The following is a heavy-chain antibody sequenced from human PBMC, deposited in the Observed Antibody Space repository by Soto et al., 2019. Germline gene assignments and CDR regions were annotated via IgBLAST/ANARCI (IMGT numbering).Heavy chain of an antibody. Sequence: ASETLSLTCTVSGGSMKSFFWSWIRQSPGKGLEWIGYIPYNGGPTYTPSLKSRVTIAIDTSRNQFSLRLTSVTTADTAVYYCAASQMGLISVLGTWGQGIQVTVSS. CDR3: AASQMGLISVLGT. V-gene: IGHV4-59*01. CDR2: IPYNGGP. CDR1: GGSMKSFF. D-gene: IGHD1-1*01. J-gene: IGHJ4*02.